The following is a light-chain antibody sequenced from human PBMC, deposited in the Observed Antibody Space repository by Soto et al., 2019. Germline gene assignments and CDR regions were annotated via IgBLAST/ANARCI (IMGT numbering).Light chain of an antibody. Sequence: QSVLTQPPSVSGAPGQRVTISCTGSSSNIGAGYDVHWYQQLPGTAPKLLIYGNSNRPSGVPDRFSGSKSGTSASLAITGVQAEDEADYYCQSYDSRLSGLVFGTGTKVTFL. CDR2: GNS. V-gene: IGLV1-40*01. CDR1: SSNIGAGYD. CDR3: QSYDSRLSGLV. J-gene: IGLJ1*01.